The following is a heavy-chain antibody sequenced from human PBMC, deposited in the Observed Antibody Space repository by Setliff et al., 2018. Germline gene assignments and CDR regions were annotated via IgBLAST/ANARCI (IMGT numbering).Heavy chain of an antibody. CDR1: GYSFSTCW. J-gene: IGHJ4*02. CDR3: ARRLCGGDCSYDY. V-gene: IGHV5-51*01. D-gene: IGHD2-21*02. CDR2: IYPGDSIT. Sequence: GESLKISCKGSGYSFSTCWIGWVRQMPGKGLEWMGIIYPGDSITRYSPSFQGQVTISADKSISTAYLQWSSLKASDTAMYYCARRLCGGDCSYDYWGQGTLVTVS.